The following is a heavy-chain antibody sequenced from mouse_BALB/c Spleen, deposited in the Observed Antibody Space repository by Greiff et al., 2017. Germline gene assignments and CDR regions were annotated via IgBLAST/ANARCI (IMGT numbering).Heavy chain of an antibody. J-gene: IGHJ4*01. Sequence: EVKLMESGGGLVKPGGSLKLSCAASGFTFSDYYMYWVRQTPEKRLEWVATISDGGSYTYYPDSVKGRFTISRDNAKNNLYLQMSSLKSEDTAMYYCAINGNYGDYWGQGTSVTVSA. D-gene: IGHD2-1*01. CDR3: AINGNYGDY. V-gene: IGHV5-4*02. CDR2: ISDGGSYT. CDR1: GFTFSDYY.